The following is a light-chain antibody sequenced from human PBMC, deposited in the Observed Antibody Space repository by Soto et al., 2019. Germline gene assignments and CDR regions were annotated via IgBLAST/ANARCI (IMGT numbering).Light chain of an antibody. CDR2: RNN. V-gene: IGLV1-47*01. CDR1: SSNIGSNY. J-gene: IGLJ1*01. Sequence: QSVLTQPPSASGTPGQRVTISCSGSSSNIGSNYVYWYQQLPGTAPKLLIYRNNQRPSGVPDRFSVSKSGTSASLAISGLRSEDEAYYYCAAWDDSLSAHYVFGTGTKVTVL. CDR3: AAWDDSLSAHYV.